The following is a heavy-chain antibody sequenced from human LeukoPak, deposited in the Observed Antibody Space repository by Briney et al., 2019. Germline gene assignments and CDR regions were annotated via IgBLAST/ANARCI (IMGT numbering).Heavy chain of an antibody. V-gene: IGHV1-2*02. CDR3: ARDLRITIFGVPMVYYGMDV. Sequence: ASVKVSCKASGYTFTGYYMHWERQAPGQGLEWMGWINPNSGGTNYAQKFQGRVTMTRDTSISTAYMELSRLRSDDTAVYYCARDLRITIFGVPMVYYGMDVWGQGTTVTVSS. CDR1: GYTFTGYY. CDR2: INPNSGGT. J-gene: IGHJ6*02. D-gene: IGHD3-3*01.